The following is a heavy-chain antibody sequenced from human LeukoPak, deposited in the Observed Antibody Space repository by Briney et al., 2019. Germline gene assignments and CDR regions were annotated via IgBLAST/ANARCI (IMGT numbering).Heavy chain of an antibody. V-gene: IGHV5-51*01. Sequence: GESLKISCKGSGYSFTTFWIGWVRQMPGKGLEWMGIIYPGDSDTRYSPSFQGQVTISADKSISTAYLQWSSLKASDTAMYYCARLNGDYDSSGYYLNWGQGTLVTVSS. J-gene: IGHJ4*02. D-gene: IGHD3-22*01. CDR2: IYPGDSDT. CDR1: GYSFTTFW. CDR3: ARLNGDYDSSGYYLN.